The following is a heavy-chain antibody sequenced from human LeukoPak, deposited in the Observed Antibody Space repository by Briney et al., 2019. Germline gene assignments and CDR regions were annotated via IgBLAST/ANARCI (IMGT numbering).Heavy chain of an antibody. CDR1: GFTFSSYA. D-gene: IGHD2-15*01. CDR2: ISYDGSNK. J-gene: IGHJ4*02. CDR3: ARAVAAYFDY. Sequence: PGGSLRLSCAASGFTFSSYAMHWVRQAPGKGLEWVAVISYDGSNKYYADSVKGRFTISRDNSKKTLYLQMNSLRAEDTAVYYCARAVAAYFDYWGQGTLVTVSS. V-gene: IGHV3-30*04.